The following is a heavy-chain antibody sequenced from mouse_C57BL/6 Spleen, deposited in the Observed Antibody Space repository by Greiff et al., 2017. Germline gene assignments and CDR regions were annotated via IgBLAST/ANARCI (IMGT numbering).Heavy chain of an antibody. CDR1: GYTFTSYW. CDR2: INPSNGGT. CDR3: AAYDGYHEGFDY. D-gene: IGHD2-3*01. J-gene: IGHJ2*01. Sequence: QVQLQQSGTELVKPGASVKLSCKASGYTFTSYWMHWVKQRPGQGLEWIGNINPSNGGTNYNEKFKSKATLTVDKSSSTAYMQLSSLTSEDSAVYYCAAYDGYHEGFDYWGQGTTLTVSS. V-gene: IGHV1-53*01.